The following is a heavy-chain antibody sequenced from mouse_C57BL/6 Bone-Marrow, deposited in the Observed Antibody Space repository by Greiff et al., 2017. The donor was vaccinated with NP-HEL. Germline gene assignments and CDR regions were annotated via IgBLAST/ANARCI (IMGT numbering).Heavy chain of an antibody. CDR2: INPSNGGN. J-gene: IGHJ2*01. CDR1: GYTFTSYW. D-gene: IGHD1-1*01. Sequence: QVQLQQPGTELVKPGASVKLSCKASGYTFTSYWMHWVKQRPGQGLEWIGNINPSNGGNNYNEKFKNKATLTVDKSYSTSYMQLSSLTSEDSAVYYCARCPIYYYGSRGYFDYWGQGTTLTVSS. V-gene: IGHV1-53*01. CDR3: ARCPIYYYGSRGYFDY.